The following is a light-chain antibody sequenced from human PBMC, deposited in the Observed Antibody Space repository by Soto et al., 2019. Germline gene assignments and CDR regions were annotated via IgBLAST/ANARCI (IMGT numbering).Light chain of an antibody. CDR1: PRVSKGY. V-gene: IGKV3-20*01. J-gene: IGKJ5*01. CDR2: GAX. CDR3: QQYGGSPAST. Sequence: DIVLTQSAGTLFLSPGESATHDXRVRPRVSKGYLAWHQQRPXXATRLXXXGAXSRATGILDRFRASASGKDFTLTLSRLEPEDFAVYFCQQYGGSPASTFGQGTRLEI.